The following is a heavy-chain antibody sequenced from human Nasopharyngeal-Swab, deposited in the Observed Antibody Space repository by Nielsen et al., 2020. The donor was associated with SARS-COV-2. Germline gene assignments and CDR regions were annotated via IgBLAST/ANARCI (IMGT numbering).Heavy chain of an antibody. CDR1: GYTFTSYD. CDR3: ARVYSRSFEY. D-gene: IGHD6-6*01. V-gene: IGHV1-8*01. CDR2: MNPNSGNT. Sequence: ASVKVSCKASGYTFTSYDINWVRQASGQGLEWMGWMNPNSGNTGYAQKFQGRVTMTRDTSITTAYMELSRLRSDDTAVYYCARVYSRSFEYWGQGTQVTVSS. J-gene: IGHJ4*02.